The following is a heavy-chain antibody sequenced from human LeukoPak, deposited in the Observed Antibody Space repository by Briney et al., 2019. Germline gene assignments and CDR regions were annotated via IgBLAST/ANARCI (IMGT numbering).Heavy chain of an antibody. J-gene: IGHJ4*02. CDR1: GFTFSRYS. D-gene: IGHD3-10*01. Sequence: PGGSLRLSCAASGFTFSRYSMHWVRQAPGKGLVWVSHVNSDGSGTDYADSVKGRFTISRDNAKNSLYLQMNSLRAEDTAVYFCVRVGRLLWFGLWGQGTLVTVSS. CDR2: VNSDGSGT. CDR3: VRVGRLLWFGL. V-gene: IGHV3-74*01.